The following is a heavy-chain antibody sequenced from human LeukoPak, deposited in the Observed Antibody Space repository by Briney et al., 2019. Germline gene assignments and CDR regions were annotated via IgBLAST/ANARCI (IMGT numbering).Heavy chain of an antibody. CDR2: IRTKPNTYAT. D-gene: IGHD4-23*01. J-gene: IGHJ3*02. Sequence: GGSLRLSCATSGFTFSGSAIHWVRQASGKGLEWVGRIRTKPNTYATSYAASLKGRFTISRDDSRNAAYLEMNSLKTEDTAVYYCARGVLGYGRNDAFDIWGQGTMVTVSS. V-gene: IGHV3-73*01. CDR3: ARGVLGYGRNDAFDI. CDR1: GFTFSGSA.